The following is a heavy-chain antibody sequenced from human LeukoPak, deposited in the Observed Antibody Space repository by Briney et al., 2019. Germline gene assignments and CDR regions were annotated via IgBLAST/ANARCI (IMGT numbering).Heavy chain of an antibody. J-gene: IGHJ4*02. D-gene: IGHD6-19*01. Sequence: RGSLRLSCAASGFTFNSYWMSWVRQAPGKGLEWVANINQDGSQKYYVDSVKGQFTISRDNAKNSLYLQMNSLRAEDTAVYYCARDFGGAVAGPRFDCWGQGTLVTVSS. CDR2: INQDGSQK. V-gene: IGHV3-7*03. CDR3: ARDFGGAVAGPRFDC. CDR1: GFTFNSYW.